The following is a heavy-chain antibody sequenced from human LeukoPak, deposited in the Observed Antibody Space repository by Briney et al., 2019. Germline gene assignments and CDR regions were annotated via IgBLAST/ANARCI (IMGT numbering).Heavy chain of an antibody. CDR2: ISGSGGST. V-gene: IGHV3-23*01. Sequence: PGGSLRLSCAASGFTFSSYAMSWVRQAPGKGLEWVSAISGSGGSTYYADSVKGRFTISRDNSKNTLYLQMNSLRAEDTAVYYCAKQGFGYSHGDHGDLWGRGTLVTVSS. CDR3: AKQGFGYSHGDHGDL. J-gene: IGHJ2*01. D-gene: IGHD5-18*01. CDR1: GFTFSSYA.